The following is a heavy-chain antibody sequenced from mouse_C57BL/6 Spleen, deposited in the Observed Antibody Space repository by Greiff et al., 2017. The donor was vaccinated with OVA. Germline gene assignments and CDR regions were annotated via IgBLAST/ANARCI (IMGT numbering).Heavy chain of an antibody. CDR1: GYTFTDYE. CDR3: TREGYYSYYFDY. V-gene: IGHV1-15*01. J-gene: IGHJ2*01. CDR2: IDPETGGT. Sequence: VQLQQSGAELVRPGASVTLSCKASGYTFTDYEMHWVKQTPVHGLEWIGAIDPETGGTAYNQKFKGKAILTADKSSSTAYMELRSLTSEDSAVYYCTREGYYSYYFDYWGQGTTLTVSS. D-gene: IGHD2-3*01.